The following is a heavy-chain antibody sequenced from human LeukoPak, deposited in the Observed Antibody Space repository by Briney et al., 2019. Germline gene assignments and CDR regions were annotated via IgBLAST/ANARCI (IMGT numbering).Heavy chain of an antibody. J-gene: IGHJ4*02. CDR2: IYYSGST. V-gene: IGHV4-59*12. D-gene: IGHD4-17*01. CDR3: ARGSGGYGDYYYFDY. CDR1: GGSISSYY. Sequence: PSETLSLTCTVSGGSISSYYWSWIRQPPGKGLEWIGYIYYSGSTNYNPSLKSRVTISVDTSKNQFSLRLSSVTAADTAVYYCARGSGGYGDYYYFDYWGQGTLVTVSS.